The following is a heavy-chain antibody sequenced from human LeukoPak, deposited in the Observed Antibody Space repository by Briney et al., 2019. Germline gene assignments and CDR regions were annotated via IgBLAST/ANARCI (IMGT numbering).Heavy chain of an antibody. CDR3: ARGYVVVVAEYQFDNWFDP. J-gene: IGHJ5*02. Sequence: ASVKVSCKASGYTFTSYGISWVRQAPGQGLEWMGWISAYNGNTNYAQKLQGRVTMTTDTSTSTAYMELRSLRSDGTAVYYCARGYVVVVAEYQFDNWFDPWGQGTLVTVSS. D-gene: IGHD2-15*01. V-gene: IGHV1-18*01. CDR1: GYTFTSYG. CDR2: ISAYNGNT.